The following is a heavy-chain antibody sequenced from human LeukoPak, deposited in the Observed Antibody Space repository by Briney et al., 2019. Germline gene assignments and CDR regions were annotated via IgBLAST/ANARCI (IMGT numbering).Heavy chain of an antibody. D-gene: IGHD2-2*02. CDR2: ISAYNGNT. CDR1: GYTFTSYG. CDR3: ARVRAYPAAIHGHYYYYYYMDV. V-gene: IGHV1-18*01. J-gene: IGHJ6*03. Sequence: GASVKVSCKASGYTFTSYGISWVRQAPGRGLEWMGWISAYNGNTNYAQKLQGRVTMTTDTSTSTAYMELRSLRSDDTAVYYCARVRAYPAAIHGHYYYYYYMDVWGKGTTVTVSS.